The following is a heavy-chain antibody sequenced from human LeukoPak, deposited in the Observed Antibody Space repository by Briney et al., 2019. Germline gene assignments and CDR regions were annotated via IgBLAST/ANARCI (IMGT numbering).Heavy chain of an antibody. V-gene: IGHV6-1*01. CDR2: TYYRSKWYN. J-gene: IGHJ4*02. Sequence: SQTLSLTCAISGDSVSSNSAAWNWIRQSPSRGLEWLGRTYYRSKWYNDYAVSVKSRITINPDTSKNQFSLKLSSVTAADTAVYYCARHSGYSSSWSFDYWGQGTLVTVSS. CDR3: ARHSGYSSSWSFDY. CDR1: GDSVSSNSAA. D-gene: IGHD6-13*01.